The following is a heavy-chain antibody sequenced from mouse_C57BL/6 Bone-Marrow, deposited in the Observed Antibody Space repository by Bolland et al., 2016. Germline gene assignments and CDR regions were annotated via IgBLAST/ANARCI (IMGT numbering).Heavy chain of an antibody. CDR2: IRNKANNHAT. CDR3: TLPVVPFAY. V-gene: IGHV6-6*01. J-gene: IGHJ3*01. Sequence: IRNKANNHATYYAESVKGRFTISRDDSKSSVYLQMNSLRAEDTGIYYCTLPVVPFAYWGQGTLV. D-gene: IGHD1-1*01.